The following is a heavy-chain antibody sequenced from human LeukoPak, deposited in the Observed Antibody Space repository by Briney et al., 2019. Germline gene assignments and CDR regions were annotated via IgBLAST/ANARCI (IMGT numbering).Heavy chain of an antibody. CDR2: INWNGGST. J-gene: IGHJ3*02. Sequence: PGGSLRLSCAASGFTFDDYGMSWVRQAPGKGLEWVSGINWNGGSTGYADSVKGRFTISRDNAKNSLYLQMNSLRAEDTALYYCARVQIVVVITTGGFDIWGQGTMVTVSS. D-gene: IGHD3-22*01. V-gene: IGHV3-20*04. CDR3: ARVQIVVVITTGGFDI. CDR1: GFTFDDYG.